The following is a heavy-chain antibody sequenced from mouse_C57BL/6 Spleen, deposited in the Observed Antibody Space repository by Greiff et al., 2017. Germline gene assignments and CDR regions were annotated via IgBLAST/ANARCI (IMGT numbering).Heavy chain of an antibody. CDR2: IYPVSGET. Sequence: VQLQQSGAELASPGASVTLSCKASGYTFTDHIMTWVKQRPGQGLAWIGRIYPVSGETNYNQKFMGKDTFSVDRSSSTVYMVLNSLTSEDPAVEYCGRGSSKEAVWSMDVWGKGTSVTVSS. V-gene: IGHV1-11*01. CDR1: GYTFTDHI. CDR3: GRGSSKEAVWSMDV. D-gene: IGHD2-10*02. J-gene: IGHJ4*01.